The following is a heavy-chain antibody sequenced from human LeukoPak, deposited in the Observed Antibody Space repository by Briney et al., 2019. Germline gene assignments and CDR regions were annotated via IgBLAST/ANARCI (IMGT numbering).Heavy chain of an antibody. D-gene: IGHD6-13*01. J-gene: IGHJ4*02. CDR2: IYTSGST. Sequence: SQTLSLTCTVSGGSISSGSYYWSWIRQPAGKGLEWIGRIYTSGSTNYNPSLKSRVTISVDTSKNQFSLKLSSVTAADTAVYYCARDRSSSHLPGYWGQGTLVTVSS. V-gene: IGHV4-61*02. CDR1: GGSISSGSYY. CDR3: ARDRSSSHLPGY.